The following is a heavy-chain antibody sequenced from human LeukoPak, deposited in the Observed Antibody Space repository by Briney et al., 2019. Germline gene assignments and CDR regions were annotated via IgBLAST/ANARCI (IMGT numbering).Heavy chain of an antibody. Sequence: GASVKVSCKASGYTFTTYGINWVRQAPGQGLEWMGWISPYNGNTNYAQKLQDRVTMATDTSTSTAYMELRSLRSDDTAVYYCARAGNDYGDYEPLLTDYWGQGTLVTVSS. CDR3: ARAGNDYGDYEPLLTDY. D-gene: IGHD4-17*01. CDR1: GYTFTTYG. V-gene: IGHV1-18*01. CDR2: ISPYNGNT. J-gene: IGHJ4*02.